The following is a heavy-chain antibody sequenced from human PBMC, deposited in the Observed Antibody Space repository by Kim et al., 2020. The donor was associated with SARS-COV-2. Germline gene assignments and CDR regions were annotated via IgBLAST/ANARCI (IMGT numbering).Heavy chain of an antibody. J-gene: IGHJ4*02. CDR3: TTELGYCSSTSCYTSQGDFDY. CDR2: IKSKTDGGTT. Sequence: GGSLRLSCAASGFTFSNAWMSWVRQAPGKGLEWVGRIKSKTDGGTTDYAAPVKGRFTISRDDSKNTLYLQMNSLKTEDTAVYYCTTELGYCSSTSCYTSQGDFDYWGQGTLVTVSS. V-gene: IGHV3-15*01. D-gene: IGHD2-2*02. CDR1: GFTFSNAW.